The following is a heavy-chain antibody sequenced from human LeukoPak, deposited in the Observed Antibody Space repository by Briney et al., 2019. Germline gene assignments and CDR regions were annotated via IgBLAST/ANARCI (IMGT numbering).Heavy chain of an antibody. CDR2: IKHDGTEK. D-gene: IGHD3-3*01. CDR1: GVTFSSYW. J-gene: IGHJ6*03. V-gene: IGHV3-7*01. CDR3: ARDAFGVVGYYYYMDV. Sequence: GGSLRLSCAASGVTFSSYWMSWVRQAPGKGLEWVANIKHDGTEKYYVDSLKGRYTISRDNAKNSLFLQMNSLRAEDTAVYYCARDAFGVVGYYYYMDVWGKGTTVTVSS.